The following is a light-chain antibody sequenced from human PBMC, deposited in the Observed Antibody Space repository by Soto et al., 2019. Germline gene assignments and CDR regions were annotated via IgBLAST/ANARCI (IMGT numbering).Light chain of an antibody. Sequence: EIVLTQSPGTLSLSPGERATLSCRASQSVSSIFLAWYQHKPGQAPRLLIYGASTRATGIPDRFSGSGSGTDFILTISRLEPEDLAVYYCQQYGRSPRTFGHGTRVEIK. CDR1: QSVSSIF. CDR3: QQYGRSPRT. J-gene: IGKJ1*01. CDR2: GAS. V-gene: IGKV3-20*01.